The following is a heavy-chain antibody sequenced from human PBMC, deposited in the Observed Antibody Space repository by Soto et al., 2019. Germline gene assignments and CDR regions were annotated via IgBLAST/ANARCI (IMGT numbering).Heavy chain of an antibody. CDR2: IKSKTDGGTT. D-gene: IGHD3-10*01. CDR1: GFTFSNAW. V-gene: IGHV3-15*07. Sequence: GGSLRLSCAASGFTFSNAWMNWVRQAPGKGLEWVGRIKSKTDGGTTDYAAPVKGRFTISRDDSKNTLYLQMNSLKTEDTAVYYCTTARGYYGSGSYYTNHDYWGQGTLVTVSS. CDR3: TTARGYYGSGSYYTNHDY. J-gene: IGHJ4*02.